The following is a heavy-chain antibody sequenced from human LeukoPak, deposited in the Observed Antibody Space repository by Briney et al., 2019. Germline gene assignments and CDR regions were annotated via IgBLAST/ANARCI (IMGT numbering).Heavy chain of an antibody. CDR3: ARGTVPNAFDI. CDR1: GGSISTYY. J-gene: IGHJ3*02. D-gene: IGHD1/OR15-1a*01. CDR2: IYTSGRT. Sequence: SETLSLTCTVSGGSISTYYWSWIRQPAGKGLEWIGRIYTSGRTNYNPSLKRRVTMSVDTSKNQFSLKLSSVTAADTAVYFCARGTVPNAFDIWGQGTMVTVS. V-gene: IGHV4-4*07.